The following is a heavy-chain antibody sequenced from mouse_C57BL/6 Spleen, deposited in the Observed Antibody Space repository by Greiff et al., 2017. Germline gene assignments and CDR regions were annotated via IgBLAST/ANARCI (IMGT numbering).Heavy chain of an antibody. CDR1: GYAFSSYW. Sequence: VKLVESGAELVKPGASVKISCKASGYAFSSYWMNWVKQRPGKGLEWIGQIYPGDGDTNYNGKFKGKATLTADKSSSTAYMQLSSLTSEDSAVYFCARGWDVDWYFDVWGTGTTVTVSS. J-gene: IGHJ1*03. CDR3: ARGWDVDWYFDV. D-gene: IGHD4-1*01. CDR2: IYPGDGDT. V-gene: IGHV1-80*01.